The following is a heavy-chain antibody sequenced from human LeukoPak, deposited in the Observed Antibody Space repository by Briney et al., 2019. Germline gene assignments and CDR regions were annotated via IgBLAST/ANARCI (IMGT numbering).Heavy chain of an antibody. CDR1: GFTFSDYY. Sequence: GGSLRLSCAASGFTFSDYYMSWIRQAPGKGLEWVSYISSSGSTIYYADSVKGRFTISRDNAKNSLYLQMNSLRAEDTAVYYCATRSYYDSSGLTEFWGQGTLVTVSS. CDR2: ISSSGSTI. V-gene: IGHV3-11*01. CDR3: ATRSYYDSSGLTEF. D-gene: IGHD3-22*01. J-gene: IGHJ4*02.